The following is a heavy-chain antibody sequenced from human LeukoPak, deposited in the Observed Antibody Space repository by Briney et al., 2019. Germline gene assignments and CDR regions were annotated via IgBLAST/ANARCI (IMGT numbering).Heavy chain of an antibody. CDR1: GYTFTGYY. CDR3: ARGESSSWYRNYYYGMDV. J-gene: IGHJ6*04. Sequence: ASVKVSCKASGYTFTGYYMHWVRQAPGQGLEWMGWINPNSGGTNYAQKFQGWVTMTRDTSISTDYMELSRLRSDDTAVYYCARGESSSWYRNYYYGMDVWGKGTTVTVSS. D-gene: IGHD6-13*01. V-gene: IGHV1-2*04. CDR2: INPNSGGT.